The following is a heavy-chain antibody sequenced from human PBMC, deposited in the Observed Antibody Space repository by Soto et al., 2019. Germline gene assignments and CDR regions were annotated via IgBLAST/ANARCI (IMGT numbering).Heavy chain of an antibody. CDR2: IFYSGST. J-gene: IGHJ4*02. Sequence: QLQLQESGPGLVKPSETLSLTCTVSGGSISSSSYYWGWIRQTPGKGLEWIGSIFYSGSTYYNPSLKSRGTISLDTTKNRFSRDLGSVTASDSAVYYCAGNVGGLRFLEWFFYFDYWGRGTLVTVSS. D-gene: IGHD3-3*01. CDR1: GGSISSSSYY. CDR3: AGNVGGLRFLEWFFYFDY. V-gene: IGHV4-39*01.